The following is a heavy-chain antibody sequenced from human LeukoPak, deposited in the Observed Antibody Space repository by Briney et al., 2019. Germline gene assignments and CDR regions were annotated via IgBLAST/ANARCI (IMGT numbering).Heavy chain of an antibody. CDR3: AKHLEVATITSALDI. CDR2: ISGSGGTT. J-gene: IGHJ3*02. Sequence: GGSLRLSCAASGFTFNSYAMSWVRQAPGKGLEWVSVISGSGGTTYYADSVKGRFTISRDNSKNTLYLQMNSLRDEDTAIYYCAKHLEVATITSALDIWGQGTLVTVSS. V-gene: IGHV3-23*01. D-gene: IGHD5-12*01. CDR1: GFTFNSYA.